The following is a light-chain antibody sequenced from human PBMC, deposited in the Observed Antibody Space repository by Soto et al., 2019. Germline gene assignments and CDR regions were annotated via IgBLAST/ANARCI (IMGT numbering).Light chain of an antibody. CDR3: QEYASSPQT. CDR1: QSVSRSY. CDR2: GAT. V-gene: IGKV3-20*01. J-gene: IGKJ1*01. Sequence: EIVFTQSPGTLSLSPGERATLSCRASQSVSRSYLAWYQQKPDQALMHRIHGATSRSTGIPDRFSRSGSGTDFTLTINRLEPEDFAVYYCQEYASSPQTFSQGTKVEIK.